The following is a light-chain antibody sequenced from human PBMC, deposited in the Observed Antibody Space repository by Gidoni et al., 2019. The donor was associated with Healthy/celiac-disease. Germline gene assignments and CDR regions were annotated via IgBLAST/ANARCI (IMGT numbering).Light chain of an antibody. J-gene: IGKJ4*01. CDR3: QQYYSTPPLT. CDR2: WAS. CDR1: QSVLYSSNNKNY. V-gene: IGKV4-1*01. Sequence: DIVMTQSPDTLAVSLGERATINCKSSQSVLYSSNNKNYLAWYQQNPGQPPKLLIYWASTRESGVPDRFIGSGSGTDFTLTISSLQAEDVAVYYCQQYYSTPPLTFGGGTKVEIK.